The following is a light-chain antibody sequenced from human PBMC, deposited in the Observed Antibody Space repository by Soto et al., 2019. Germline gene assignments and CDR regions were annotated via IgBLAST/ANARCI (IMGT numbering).Light chain of an antibody. CDR3: QQYGSSPRFT. CDR2: GAS. CDR1: QSVSSSY. Sequence: EIVLTQSPGTLSLSPGERATLSCRASQSVSSSYLAWYQQKPGQAPRILIYGASSRATGIPDRFSGSGSGTDFTLXISRLEPEDFAVYYCQQYGSSPRFTFGPGTKVDIK. V-gene: IGKV3-20*01. J-gene: IGKJ3*01.